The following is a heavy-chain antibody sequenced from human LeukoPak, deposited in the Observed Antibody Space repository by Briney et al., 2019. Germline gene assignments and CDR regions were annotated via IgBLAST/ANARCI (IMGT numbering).Heavy chain of an antibody. CDR1: GFTFSSYS. CDR3: AKGEETGTAFDI. Sequence: GGSLRLSCAASGFTFSSYSMNWVRQAPGKGLEWVSYISSSSSTIYYADSVKGRFTISRDNSNNTLYLQMNSLRAEDTAVYYCAKGEETGTAFDIWGQGTMVTVSS. D-gene: IGHD1-1*01. J-gene: IGHJ3*02. V-gene: IGHV3-48*01. CDR2: ISSSSSTI.